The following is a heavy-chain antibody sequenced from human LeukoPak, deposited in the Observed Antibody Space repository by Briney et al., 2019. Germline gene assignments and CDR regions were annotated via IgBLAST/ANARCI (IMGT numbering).Heavy chain of an antibody. CDR1: GGSISSGSYY. CDR2: IYTSGST. V-gene: IGHV4-61*02. Sequence: PSQTLSLTCTVSGGSISSGSYYWSWIRQPAGKGLEWIGRIYTSGSTNYNPSLKSRVTISVDTSKNQFSLKLSSVTAADTAVYYCARLNAVAGTFNVGDAFDIWGQGTMVTVSS. CDR3: ARLNAVAGTFNVGDAFDI. D-gene: IGHD6-19*01. J-gene: IGHJ3*02.